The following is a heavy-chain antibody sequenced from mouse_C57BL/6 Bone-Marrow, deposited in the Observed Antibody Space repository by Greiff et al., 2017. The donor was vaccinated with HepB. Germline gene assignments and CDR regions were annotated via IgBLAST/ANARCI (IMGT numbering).Heavy chain of an antibody. CDR1: GYTFTSYW. D-gene: IGHD1-1*02. V-gene: IGHV1-55*01. J-gene: IGHJ4*01. CDR2: IYPGSGST. Sequence: VQLQQSGAELVKPGASVKMSCKASGYTFTSYWITWVKQRPGQGLEWIGDIYPGSGSTNYNEKFKSKATLTVDTSASTAYMQLSSLTSEDSAVYYCASGGYPYDAMDYWGQGTSVTVSS. CDR3: ASGGYPYDAMDY.